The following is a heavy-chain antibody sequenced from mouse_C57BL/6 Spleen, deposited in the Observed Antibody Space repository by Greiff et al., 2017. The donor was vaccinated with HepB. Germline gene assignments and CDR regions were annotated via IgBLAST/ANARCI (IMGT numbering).Heavy chain of an antibody. CDR3: GRYYYGSSYRYFDV. V-gene: IGHV5-12*01. CDR2: ISNGGGST. D-gene: IGHD1-1*01. CDR1: GFTFSDYY. Sequence: EVQLMESGGGLVQPGGSLKLSCAASGFTFSDYYMYWVRQTPERRLEWVAYISNGGGSTYYPDTVKGRFTISRDNAKNTLYLQMSRLKSEDTAMYYCGRYYYGSSYRYFDVWGTGTTVTVSS. J-gene: IGHJ1*03.